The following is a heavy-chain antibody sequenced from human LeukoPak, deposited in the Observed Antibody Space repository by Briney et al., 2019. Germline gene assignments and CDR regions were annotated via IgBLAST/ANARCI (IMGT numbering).Heavy chain of an antibody. V-gene: IGHV3-64D*06. D-gene: IGHD2-15*01. J-gene: IGHJ3*02. CDR1: GFTFSNAW. Sequence: GGSLRLSCAASGFTFSNAWMSWVRQAPGKGLEYVSAISSNGGSTYYADSVKGRFTISRDNSKNTLYLQMSSLRAEDTAVYYCVKALGYCSGGSCLAFDIWGQGTMVTVSS. CDR2: ISSNGGST. CDR3: VKALGYCSGGSCLAFDI.